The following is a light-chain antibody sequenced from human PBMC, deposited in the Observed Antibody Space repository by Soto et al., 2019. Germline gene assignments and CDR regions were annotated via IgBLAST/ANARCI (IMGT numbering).Light chain of an antibody. CDR3: ATWDDSLNGHVV. V-gene: IGLV1-44*01. J-gene: IGLJ2*01. CDR2: SNT. CDR1: SSNIGSNT. Sequence: QSVLTQPPSASGTPGQRVSISCSGSSSNIGSNTVNWYQHFPGTAPKLLIYSNTQRPSGVPDRFSGSKSGTSASLAISGLQSEDEADYYCATWDDSLNGHVVFGGGIKLTVL.